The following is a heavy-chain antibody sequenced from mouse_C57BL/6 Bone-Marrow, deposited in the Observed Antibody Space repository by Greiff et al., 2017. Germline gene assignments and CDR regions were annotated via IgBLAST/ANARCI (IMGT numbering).Heavy chain of an antibody. CDR3: ARSDCGGFDY. V-gene: IGHV1S81*02. CDR2: INPNNGGS. Sequence: VQLQQSGAELVKPGASVKLSCKASGYTFTSYYMYWVKQRPGQGLEWIGEINPNNGGSNFNEKFKSKATLTVDKSSTTAYMQLSSLTSEDSAVYYCARSDCGGFDYWGQGTLVTVSA. CDR1: GYTFTSYY. J-gene: IGHJ3*01.